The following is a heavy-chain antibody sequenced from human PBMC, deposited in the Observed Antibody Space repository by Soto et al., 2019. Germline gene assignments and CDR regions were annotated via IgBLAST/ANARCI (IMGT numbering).Heavy chain of an antibody. CDR2: INHSGST. CDR3: ASQFMVRGNDALDV. Sequence: QVQLQESGPGLVKPSGTLALTCAVSTGSITSTNWLSWVRQPPGKGLEWIGEINHSGSTNNNPSLKSRVTISADKSKNQFSLKLNSVTAADTAVYYWASQFMVRGNDALDVWGQGTMVTVSS. V-gene: IGHV4-4*02. CDR1: TGSITSTNW. D-gene: IGHD3-10*01. J-gene: IGHJ3*01.